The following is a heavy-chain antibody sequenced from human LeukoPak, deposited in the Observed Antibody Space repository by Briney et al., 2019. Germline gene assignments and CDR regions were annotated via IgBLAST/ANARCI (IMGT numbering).Heavy chain of an antibody. Sequence: GGSLRLSCAASGFTFSSQAMSWVRQAPGKGLEWVSTMSGRGGNTYSADSVKGRFTISRDNSKNTLYLQMNSLRAEDTAVYYCAKFVTGTYRYMDYWGQGTLVTVSS. J-gene: IGHJ4*02. D-gene: IGHD1-26*01. CDR1: GFTFSSQA. CDR3: AKFVTGTYRYMDY. V-gene: IGHV3-23*01. CDR2: MSGRGGNT.